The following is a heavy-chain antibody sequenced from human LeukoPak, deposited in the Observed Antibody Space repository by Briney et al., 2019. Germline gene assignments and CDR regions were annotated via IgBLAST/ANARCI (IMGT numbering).Heavy chain of an antibody. CDR3: ARVVRDDILTGYYIDY. D-gene: IGHD3-9*01. CDR1: GGSISSYY. J-gene: IGHJ4*02. Sequence: PSETLSLTCTVSGGSISSYYWSWIRQPPGKGLEWIGYIYYSGSTKYNPSFKSRGTISVDTSKNQFSLKLISVTAADTAMYYCARVVRDDILTGYYIDYWGQGTLVTVSS. V-gene: IGHV4-59*01. CDR2: IYYSGST.